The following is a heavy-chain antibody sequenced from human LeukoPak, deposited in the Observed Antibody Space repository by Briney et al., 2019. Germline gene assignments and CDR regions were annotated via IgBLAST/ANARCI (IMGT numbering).Heavy chain of an antibody. Sequence: GGSLRLSCAASGFTVRNNYMSWARQAPGKGLEWVSVIYSGGSTYYADSVKGRFTISRDNSKNTLYLQMNSLRAEDTAVYFCATGERMVRGDGVDYWGQGTLVTVSS. J-gene: IGHJ4*02. D-gene: IGHD3-10*01. CDR1: GFTVRNNY. CDR3: ATGERMVRGDGVDY. CDR2: IYSGGST. V-gene: IGHV3-66*01.